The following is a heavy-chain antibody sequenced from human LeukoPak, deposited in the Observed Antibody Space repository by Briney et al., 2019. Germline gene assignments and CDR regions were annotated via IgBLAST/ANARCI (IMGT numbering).Heavy chain of an antibody. D-gene: IGHD3-16*01. CDR1: GYTFTSYG. CDR3: ARESYVGGSFDY. J-gene: IGHJ4*02. CDR2: ISAYNGNT. V-gene: IGHV1-18*01. Sequence: ASVKVSCKASGYTFTSYGISWVRQAPGQGLEWMGWISAYNGNTNYAQKLQGRVTMTTDTSTSAAYMELRSLRSDDTAVYYCARESYVGGSFDYWGQGTLVTVSS.